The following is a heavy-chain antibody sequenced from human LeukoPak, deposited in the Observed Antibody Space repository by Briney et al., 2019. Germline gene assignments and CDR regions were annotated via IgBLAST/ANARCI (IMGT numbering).Heavy chain of an antibody. Sequence: GGSLRLSYAASGFPFSSYAMYWVRQAPGKGLVWVARIHGDGDNISYADSVRGRFTISRDNAKDTLYLHMNSLRPEDTAVHYCARAQVGAPTDLWGQGTLVTVSS. CDR3: ARAQVGAPTDL. D-gene: IGHD1-26*01. J-gene: IGHJ5*02. CDR2: IHGDGDNI. V-gene: IGHV3-74*01. CDR1: GFPFSSYA.